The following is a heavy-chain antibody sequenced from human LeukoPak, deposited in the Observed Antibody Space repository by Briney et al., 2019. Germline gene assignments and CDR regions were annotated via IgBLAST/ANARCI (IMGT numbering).Heavy chain of an antibody. Sequence: GGSLRLSCAASGFTFSNYAMHWVRQAPGKGLEWVAVISYDGSNKYYADSVKGRFTLSRDNSKNTLYLQMNSLRAEDTAVYYCGLGCCTGATCHPYSWGQGTLVTVSS. D-gene: IGHD2-8*02. CDR3: GLGCCTGATCHPYS. CDR2: ISYDGSNK. CDR1: GFTFSNYA. V-gene: IGHV3-30*03. J-gene: IGHJ4*02.